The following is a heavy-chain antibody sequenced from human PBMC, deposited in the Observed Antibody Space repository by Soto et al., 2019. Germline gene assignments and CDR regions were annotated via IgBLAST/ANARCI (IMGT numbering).Heavy chain of an antibody. CDR1: GFTFSSYG. V-gene: IGHV3-30*18. J-gene: IGHJ4*02. Sequence: PGGSLRLSCAASGFTFSSYGTHWVRQAPGKGLEWVAVISYDGSNKYYADSVKGRFTISRDNSKNTLYLQMNSLRAEDTAVYYCAKGVTMILDYWGQGTLVTVSS. CDR3: AKGVTMILDY. D-gene: IGHD3-22*01. CDR2: ISYDGSNK.